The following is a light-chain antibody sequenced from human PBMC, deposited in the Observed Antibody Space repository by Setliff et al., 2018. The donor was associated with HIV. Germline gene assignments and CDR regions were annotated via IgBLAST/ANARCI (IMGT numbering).Light chain of an antibody. J-gene: IGLJ1*01. CDR3: SSRTSSSTPYV. CDR1: SSDVGSSNR. CDR2: EVS. V-gene: IGLV2-18*02. Sequence: QSALTQPPPVSGSPGQSVTISCTGTSSDVGSSNRVSWYQQPPGTVPRLMIYEVSSRPSGVPDRFSGSKSGSTASLTISGLQAEDEADYYCSSRTSSSTPYVFGTGTKVTVL.